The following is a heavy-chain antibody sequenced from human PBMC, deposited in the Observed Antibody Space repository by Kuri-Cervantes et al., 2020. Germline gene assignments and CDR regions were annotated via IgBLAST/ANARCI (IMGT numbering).Heavy chain of an antibody. CDR3: ARASGGGGGSYQSYPCDY. V-gene: IGHV3-48*02. D-gene: IGHD1-26*01. CDR2: ISSSTSTV. CDR1: GFTFSSYS. Sequence: GESLKISCAASGFTFSSYSMNWVRQAPGKGLEWVSYISSSTSTVYYAESVKGRFTISRGNAKNSLYLQMNSLRDEDTAVYYCARASGGGGGSYQSYPCDYWGQGTLVTVSS. J-gene: IGHJ4*02.